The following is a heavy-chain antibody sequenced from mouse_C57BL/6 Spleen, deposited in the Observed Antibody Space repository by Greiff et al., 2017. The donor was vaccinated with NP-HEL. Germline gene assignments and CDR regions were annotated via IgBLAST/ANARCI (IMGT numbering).Heavy chain of an antibody. CDR2: ISSGSSTI. Sequence: VQLKESGGGLVKPGGSLKLSCAASGFTFSDYGMHWVRQAPEKGLEWVAYISSGSSTIYYADTVKGRFTISRDNAKNTLFLQMTSLRSEDTAMYCCARTNWDEGYYFDYWGQGTTLTVSS. CDR1: GFTFSDYG. V-gene: IGHV5-17*01. J-gene: IGHJ2*01. CDR3: ARTNWDEGYYFDY. D-gene: IGHD4-1*01.